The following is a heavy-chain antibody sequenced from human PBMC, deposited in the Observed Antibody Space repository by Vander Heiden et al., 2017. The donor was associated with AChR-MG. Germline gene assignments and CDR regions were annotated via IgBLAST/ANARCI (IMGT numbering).Heavy chain of an antibody. Sequence: QLQLQESGPGLAKPSETLSLTCTVSGGSISSSSYYWGWIRQPPGKGLEWIGSIYYSGSTYYNPSLKSRVTISVDTSKNQFSLKLSSVTAADTAVYYCAGGYGSGSYYYDYYFDYWGQGTLVTVSS. CDR2: IYYSGST. CDR1: GGSISSSSYY. CDR3: AGGYGSGSYYYDYYFDY. J-gene: IGHJ4*02. D-gene: IGHD3-10*01. V-gene: IGHV4-39*01.